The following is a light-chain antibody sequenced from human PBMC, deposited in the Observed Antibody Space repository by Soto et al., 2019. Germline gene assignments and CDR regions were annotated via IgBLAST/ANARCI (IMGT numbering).Light chain of an antibody. CDR2: DAS. J-gene: IGKJ2*01. CDR1: QDISNY. Sequence: DIQMTQSPSSLSASVGDRVTITCPASQDISNYLNWDQQKPGKAPKLLIYDASNLETGVPSRFSGSGSGTDFTFTISSLQPEDIATYYCQQYDNLYTFGQGTKLEIK. V-gene: IGKV1-33*01. CDR3: QQYDNLYT.